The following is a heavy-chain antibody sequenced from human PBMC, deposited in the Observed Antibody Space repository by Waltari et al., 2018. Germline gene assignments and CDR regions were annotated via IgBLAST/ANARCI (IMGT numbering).Heavy chain of an antibody. CDR3: GSGSAWYGYFDL. V-gene: IGHV3-53*01. CDR1: GFPVSGKY. Sequence: EVQLVESGGGLIQPGGSLRLSCAASGFPVSGKYMIWVRQAPGKGLEWVSVIYSGGSTYYADSVKGRVAISRDTSTNTLYLQMNSLRAEDTAVYYCGSGSAWYGYFDLWGRGTLVTVSS. J-gene: IGHJ2*01. CDR2: IYSGGST. D-gene: IGHD6-19*01.